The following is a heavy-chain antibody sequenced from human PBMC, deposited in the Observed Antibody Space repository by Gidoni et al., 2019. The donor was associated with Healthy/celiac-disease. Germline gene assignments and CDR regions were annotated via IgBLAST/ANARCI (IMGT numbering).Heavy chain of an antibody. D-gene: IGHD3-22*01. CDR1: GFTFSNAW. CDR2: IKSNTAGGTT. V-gene: IGHV3-15*01. J-gene: IGHJ4*02. CDR3: TTDPPYYYDRSGYSIDY. Sequence: EVQLVESGGGLVKPGGSLRISCAASGFTFSNAWRSGVPQAPGKGLEWVCRIKSNTAGGTTDYAAPVKCRFTISSDDSKHTLYLQMTSLKTEDTAVYYCTTDPPYYYDRSGYSIDYWGQGTLVTVSS.